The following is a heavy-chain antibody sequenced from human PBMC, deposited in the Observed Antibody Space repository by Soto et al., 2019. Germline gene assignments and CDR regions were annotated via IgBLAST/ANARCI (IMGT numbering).Heavy chain of an antibody. V-gene: IGHV6-1*01. J-gene: IGHJ4*02. CDR2: TYYRSKWYN. CDR1: GDSVSSDTAV. CDR3: ARDRGGLGY. Sequence: QVQLQQSGPGLVKPSQTLSLTCAISGDSVSSDTAVWNWIRQSPSRGLEWLGRTYYRSKWYNDYAVSMKSRIRINPDTSKNQFSLRLRSVTPEDTAVYYCARDRGGLGYWGQGTLVTVSS. D-gene: IGHD3-16*01.